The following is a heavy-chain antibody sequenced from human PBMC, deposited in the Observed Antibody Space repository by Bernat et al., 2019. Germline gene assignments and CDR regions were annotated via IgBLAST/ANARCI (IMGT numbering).Heavy chain of an antibody. CDR1: GGSFSGYY. V-gene: IGHV4-34*01. Sequence: QVQLQQWGAGLLKPSETLSLTCAVYGGSFSGYYWSCIRQPPGKGLEWIGEINHSGSTNYNPSLKSRVTISVDTSKNQFTLKLSSVTAADTAVYYCARHGHRWELLAEFDYWGQGTLVTVSS. D-gene: IGHD1-26*01. J-gene: IGHJ4*02. CDR3: ARHGHRWELLAEFDY. CDR2: INHSGST.